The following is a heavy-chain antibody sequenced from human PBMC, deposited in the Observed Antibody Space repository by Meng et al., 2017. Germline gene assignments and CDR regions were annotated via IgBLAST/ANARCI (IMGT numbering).Heavy chain of an antibody. V-gene: IGHV3-49*04. J-gene: IGHJ6*02. CDR2: IRSKAYGGTT. CDR1: GFTFGDYA. Sequence: GESLKISCTASGFTFGDYAMSWVRQAPGKGLEWVGFIRSKAYGGTTEYAASVKGRFTISRDDSKSIAYLQMNSLKTEDTAVYYCARDLRARGYSYGPSPEYYYYGMDVWGQGTTVTVSS. D-gene: IGHD5-18*01. CDR3: ARDLRARGYSYGPSPEYYYYGMDV.